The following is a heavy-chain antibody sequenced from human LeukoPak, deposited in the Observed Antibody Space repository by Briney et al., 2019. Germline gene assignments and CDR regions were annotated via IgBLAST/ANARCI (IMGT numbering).Heavy chain of an antibody. CDR2: INPSGST. J-gene: IGHJ6*03. D-gene: IGHD3-22*01. CDR1: GGSFSGYH. CDR3: ARGRHDITMIVVVMTSVSYYLDV. V-gene: IGHV4-34*01. Sequence: SETLSLTCAVYGGSFSGYHWTWIRQSPGKGLEWIGDINPSGSTYYNPSLKSRLTISVDTSKNQFPLKLRSVTAADTAVYYCARGRHDITMIVVVMTSVSYYLDVWGKGTTVTVS.